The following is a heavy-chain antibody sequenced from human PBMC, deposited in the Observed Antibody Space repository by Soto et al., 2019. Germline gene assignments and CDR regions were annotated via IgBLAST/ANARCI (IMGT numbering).Heavy chain of an antibody. CDR2: IIPILGIA. CDR3: ARDPPHRPNVDTAMVPFEY. J-gene: IGHJ4*02. D-gene: IGHD5-18*01. V-gene: IGHV1-69*04. CDR1: GGTFSSYT. Sequence: SVKVSFKASGGTFSSYTISWVRQAPGQGLEWMGRIIPILGIANYAQKFQGRVTITADKSTSKAYMELSSLRSEDTAVYYCARDPPHRPNVDTAMVPFEYWGQGTLVTVSS.